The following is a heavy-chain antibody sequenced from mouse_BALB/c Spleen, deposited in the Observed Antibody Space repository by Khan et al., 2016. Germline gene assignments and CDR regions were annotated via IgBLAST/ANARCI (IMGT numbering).Heavy chain of an antibody. CDR2: LSSGSGTM. CDR1: GFTFSNFG. D-gene: IGHD4-1*01. CDR3: ARLKDWDVCFDY. Sequence: EVELVESGGGLVQPGGSRKLSCAASGFTFSNFGMHWIRQAPEKGLEWVAYLSSGSGTMYYADTVKGRFTISRDNPKNTLFLRMTSLRSEETAIYYCARLKDWDVCFDYWGQGTTLTVSS. V-gene: IGHV5-17*02. J-gene: IGHJ2*01.